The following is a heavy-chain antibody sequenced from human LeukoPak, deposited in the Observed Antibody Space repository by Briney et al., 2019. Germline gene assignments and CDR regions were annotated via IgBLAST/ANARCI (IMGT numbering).Heavy chain of an antibody. V-gene: IGHV4-59*12. CDR2: IYYSGST. CDR3: ARTNLPTVTTGVGAFDI. J-gene: IGHJ3*02. Sequence: PSETLSLTCTVSGGSISSYYWSWIRQPPGKGLEWIGYIYYSGSTNYNPSLKSQVTISVDTSKNQFSLKLSSVTAADTAVYYCARTNLPTVTTGVGAFDIWGQGTMVTVSS. CDR1: GGSISSYY. D-gene: IGHD4-17*01.